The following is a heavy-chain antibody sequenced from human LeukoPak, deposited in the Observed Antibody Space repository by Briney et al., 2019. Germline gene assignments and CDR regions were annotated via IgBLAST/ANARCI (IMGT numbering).Heavy chain of an antibody. V-gene: IGHV3-23*01. Sequence: PGGSLRLSCAASGFTFSSYAMSWVRQAPGKGLEWVSAISGSGGSTYYADSVKGRFTISRDNSKNTLYPQMNSLRAEDTAVYYCAKDPRRYGYYYYYGMDVWGQGTTVTVSS. CDR2: ISGSGGST. J-gene: IGHJ6*02. D-gene: IGHD1-1*01. CDR1: GFTFSSYA. CDR3: AKDPRRYGYYYYYGMDV.